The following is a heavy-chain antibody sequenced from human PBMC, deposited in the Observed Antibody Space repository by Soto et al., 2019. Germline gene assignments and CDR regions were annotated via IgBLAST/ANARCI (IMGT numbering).Heavy chain of an antibody. Sequence: SETLSLTCTVSGGSISSYYWSWIRQPPGKGLEWIGYIYYSGSTNYNPSLKSRVTISVDTSKNQFSLKLSSVTAADTAVYYCARVPPAAIVYYYYGMEVWGQGTTVTVSS. CDR2: IYYSGST. CDR3: ARVPPAAIVYYYYGMEV. CDR1: GGSISSYY. J-gene: IGHJ6*02. V-gene: IGHV4-59*01. D-gene: IGHD2-2*01.